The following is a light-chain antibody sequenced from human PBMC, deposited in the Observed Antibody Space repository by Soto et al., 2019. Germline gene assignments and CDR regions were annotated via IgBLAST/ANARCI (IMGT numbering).Light chain of an antibody. CDR2: HDS. J-gene: IGKJ1*01. V-gene: IGKV1-5*01. CDR1: QSIDRW. CDR3: QHYNSYGT. Sequence: DIQMTQSPSSVSASLAHRVTITFRASQSIDRWLARYQQKPGKAPKILIYHDSSLETGVPSRFSGSGSGTEFTLTISSLQPDDFATYYCQHYNSYGTFGQGTKVDI.